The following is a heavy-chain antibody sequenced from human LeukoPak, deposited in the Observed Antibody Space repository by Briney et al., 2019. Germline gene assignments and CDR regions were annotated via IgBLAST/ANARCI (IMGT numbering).Heavy chain of an antibody. CDR3: AKYFAATGESHLDH. V-gene: IGHV4-59*03. CDR2: IYYSGST. Sequence: SETLSLTCTVSDGSISGYYWSWIRQPPGKGLEWIGYIYYSGSTHYNPSLKSRVAMSVDTSKNQFSLKLYSVTAADTAVYYCAKYFAATGESHLDHWGQGSLVTVSS. D-gene: IGHD6-13*01. J-gene: IGHJ4*02. CDR1: DGSISGYY.